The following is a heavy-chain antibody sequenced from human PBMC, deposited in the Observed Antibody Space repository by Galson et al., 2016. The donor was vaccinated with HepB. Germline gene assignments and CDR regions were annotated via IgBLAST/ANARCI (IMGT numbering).Heavy chain of an antibody. CDR2: VYPGDSDT. CDR3: ARQGPYYYDIYCDSTGGFFDY. Sequence: QSGAEVKKPGDSLKISCQGFPYSFTRYWIGWVRQMPGKGLELMGIVYPGDSDTRYSPSFQGQVTISADKSISTAYLQWSSLKASDTAMSYCARQGPYYYDIYCDSTGGFFDYCGQGSLGTVSS. D-gene: IGHD3-22*01. CDR1: PYSFTRYW. V-gene: IGHV5-51*01. J-gene: IGHJ4*02.